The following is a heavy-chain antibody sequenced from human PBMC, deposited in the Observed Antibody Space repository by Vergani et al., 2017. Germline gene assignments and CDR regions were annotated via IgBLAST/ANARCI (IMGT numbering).Heavy chain of an antibody. D-gene: IGHD1-7*01. V-gene: IGHV3-30*04. J-gene: IGHJ4*02. Sequence: QVQLVESGGGVVQPGRSLRLSCAASGFTFSSYAMHWVRQAPGKGLEWVAVISYDGRNKYYADSVKARFTISRDNSKNTLYLQMNSLRAEDTAVYYCARDITGTGPFDYWGQGTLVTVSS. CDR1: GFTFSSYA. CDR2: ISYDGRNK. CDR3: ARDITGTGPFDY.